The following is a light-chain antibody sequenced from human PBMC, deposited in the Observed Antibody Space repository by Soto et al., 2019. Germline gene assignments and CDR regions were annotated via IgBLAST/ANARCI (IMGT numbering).Light chain of an antibody. CDR3: QQYGSSPPWT. Sequence: EVVIAQSPATLSVSPGERATLSCRASQSVSSNLAWYQQKPGQAPRLLIYGASSRATGTPDRFSGSGSGTDFTLTISRLEPEDFAVYYCQQYGSSPPWTFGQGTKVDIK. CDR1: QSVSSN. CDR2: GAS. J-gene: IGKJ1*01. V-gene: IGKV3-20*01.